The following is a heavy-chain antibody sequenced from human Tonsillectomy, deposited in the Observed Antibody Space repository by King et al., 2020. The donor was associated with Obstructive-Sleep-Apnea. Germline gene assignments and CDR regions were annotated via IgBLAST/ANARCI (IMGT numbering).Heavy chain of an antibody. J-gene: IGHJ6*02. CDR2: IKQDGSEK. CDR3: ARDGGGSSSAKYYNRMDV. D-gene: IGHD6-6*01. Sequence: VQLVESGGGLVQPGGSLRLSCAASGFTFSSYWMSWVRQAPGKGLEWVANIKQDGSEKYYVDSVKGRFTISRDNAKNSLYLQMNSLRGEDTAVYYCARDGGGSSSAKYYNRMDVWGQGTTVTVSS. CDR1: GFTFSSYW. V-gene: IGHV3-7*03.